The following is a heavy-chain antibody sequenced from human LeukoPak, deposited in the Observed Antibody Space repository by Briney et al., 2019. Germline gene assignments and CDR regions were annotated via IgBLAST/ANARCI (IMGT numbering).Heavy chain of an antibody. V-gene: IGHV3-30*18. CDR2: ISYDGSNK. J-gene: IGHJ4*02. CDR1: GFTFSSYG. Sequence: TGGSLRLSCAASGFTFSSYGMHWVRQAPGKGLEWVAVISYDGSNKYYADSVKGRFTISRDNSENTLYLQMNSLRAEDTAVYYCAKDEAKRSFYFDYWGQGTLVTVSS. D-gene: IGHD1-26*01. CDR3: AKDEAKRSFYFDY.